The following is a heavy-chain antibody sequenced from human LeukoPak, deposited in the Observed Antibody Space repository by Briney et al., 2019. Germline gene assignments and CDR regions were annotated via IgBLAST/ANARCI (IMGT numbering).Heavy chain of an antibody. D-gene: IGHD6-19*01. CDR1: GYTFTGYY. CDR2: INPNSGGT. J-gene: IGHJ4*02. CDR3: ARDGAVAGTAYPEY. V-gene: IGHV1-2*02. Sequence: ASVKVSCKASGYTFTGYYIHWVRQAPGRGLEWMGWINPNSGGTKYAQKFQGRVTMTRDTSISTAYMELSSLTSDDTALYYCARDGAVAGTAYPEYWGQGTLVTVSS.